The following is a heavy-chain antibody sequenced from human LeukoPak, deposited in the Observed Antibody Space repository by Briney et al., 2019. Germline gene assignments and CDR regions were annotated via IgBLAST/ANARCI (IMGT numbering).Heavy chain of an antibody. CDR3: AVVDSSGWYCHDY. CDR1: GFTVSTNY. D-gene: IGHD6-19*01. Sequence: GGSPRLSCAASGFTVSTNYMSWVRQAPGKGLEWVSVIYSGDNTYYADSVRGRFTISRDISKNTLYLQMNSLRAEDTAVHYCAVVDSSGWYCHDYRGQGTLVTVSS. J-gene: IGHJ4*02. V-gene: IGHV3-66*01. CDR2: IYSGDNT.